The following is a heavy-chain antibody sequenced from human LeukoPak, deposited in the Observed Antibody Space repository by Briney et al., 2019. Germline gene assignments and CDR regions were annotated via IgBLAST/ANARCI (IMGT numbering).Heavy chain of an antibody. D-gene: IGHD1-26*01. CDR3: ARVRGSYAFDI. Sequence: GGSLRLSCAASGFTFSDYYMGWIRQAPGKGLEWVSYISSSGSSIYYADSVKGRFTISRDNAKNSLYLQMNSLRAEDTAVYCCARVRGSYAFDIWGQGTVVTVSS. CDR1: GFTFSDYY. J-gene: IGHJ3*02. V-gene: IGHV3-11*01. CDR2: ISSSGSSI.